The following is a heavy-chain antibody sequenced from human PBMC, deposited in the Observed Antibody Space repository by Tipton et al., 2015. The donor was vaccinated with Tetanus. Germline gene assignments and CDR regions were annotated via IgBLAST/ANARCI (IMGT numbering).Heavy chain of an antibody. CDR3: ATEASPGLRNDY. D-gene: IGHD1-14*01. Sequence: SLRLSCAATGFTFNIFGMSWVRQAPGKGLEWVSGISRSGDNTFYADSVKGRFTISRDNSKNTLYLQMNSLRAEDTAIYYCATEASPGLRNDYWGQGTLVTVSS. J-gene: IGHJ4*02. V-gene: IGHV3-23*01. CDR1: GFTFNIFG. CDR2: ISRSGDNT.